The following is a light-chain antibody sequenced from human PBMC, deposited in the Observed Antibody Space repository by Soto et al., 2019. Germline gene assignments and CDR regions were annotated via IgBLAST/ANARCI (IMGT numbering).Light chain of an antibody. CDR3: QQYGSSLWT. Sequence: ENVLTQSPGTLSLSPGERATLSCRASQSVSTPYLAWYQQKPGQAPRLLIYSTSTRASGIPDRFSGSGSGTDLTITISRLEPEDFAVYYCQQYGSSLWTFGQGTKVEIK. CDR2: STS. V-gene: IGKV3-20*01. CDR1: QSVSTPY. J-gene: IGKJ1*01.